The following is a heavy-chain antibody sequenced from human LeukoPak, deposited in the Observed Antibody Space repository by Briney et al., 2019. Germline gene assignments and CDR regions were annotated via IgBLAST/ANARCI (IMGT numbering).Heavy chain of an antibody. CDR3: ARDYAGSPDY. CDR1: GFTFSTYW. CDR2: INGDGRTT. D-gene: IGHD3-10*01. V-gene: IGHV3-74*03. Sequence: GGSLRLSCTASGFTFSTYWINWVRQSPGKGLVGVALINGDGRTTTHADSVKGRFTISRDNAKNTAYLQMNSLRDEDTAVYFCARDYAGSPDYWGQGTMVTVSA. J-gene: IGHJ4*02.